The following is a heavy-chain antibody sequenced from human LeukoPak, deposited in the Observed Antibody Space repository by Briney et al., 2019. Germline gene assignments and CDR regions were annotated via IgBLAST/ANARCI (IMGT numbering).Heavy chain of an antibody. D-gene: IGHD6-13*01. CDR2: ISSSGSTI. CDR1: GFTFSSYE. V-gene: IGHV3-48*03. Sequence: GGSLRLSCAASGFTFSSYEMNWVRQAPGKGLEWVSYISSSGSTIYYADSVKGRFTISRDNAKNSLYLQMNSLSAEDTAVYYCARALAGISDYWGQGTLVTVSS. CDR3: ARALAGISDY. J-gene: IGHJ4*02.